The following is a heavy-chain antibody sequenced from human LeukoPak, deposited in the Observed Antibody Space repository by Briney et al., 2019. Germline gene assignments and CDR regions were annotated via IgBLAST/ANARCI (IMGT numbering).Heavy chain of an antibody. CDR3: ASQRSAVVYYYYGMDV. V-gene: IGHV4-59*08. Sequence: PSETLSLTCTVSGGSISSYYWSWIRQPPGQGLEGIVYIYYSGSTNDNPSLKSPVTISVDTSKNQFSLQLSSVTAADTAVYYCASQRSAVVYYYYGMDVWGQGTTVPVYS. D-gene: IGHD6-19*01. J-gene: IGHJ6*02. CDR1: GGSISSYY. CDR2: IYYSGST.